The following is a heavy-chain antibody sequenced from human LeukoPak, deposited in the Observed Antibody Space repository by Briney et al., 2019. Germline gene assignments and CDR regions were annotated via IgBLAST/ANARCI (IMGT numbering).Heavy chain of an antibody. Sequence: GGSLRLSCAASGFTFSSHAMTWVRQAPGKGLEWVSAISDSGAYTHYADSVKGRFIISRDNSQHTLYLPMNRLTAEDPAVYYCAKAFYYDSSGIPSLYFDFWGQGNLVTVSS. CDR3: AKAFYYDSSGIPSLYFDF. CDR2: ISDSGAYT. J-gene: IGHJ4*02. D-gene: IGHD3-22*01. V-gene: IGHV3-23*01. CDR1: GFTFSSHA.